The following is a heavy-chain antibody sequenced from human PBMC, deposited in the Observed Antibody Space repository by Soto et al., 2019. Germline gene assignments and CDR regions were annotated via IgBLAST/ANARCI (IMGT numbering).Heavy chain of an antibody. J-gene: IGHJ5*02. CDR1: GYTFTSYA. D-gene: IGHD3-3*01. V-gene: IGHV1-3*05. CDR2: INAGNGNT. Sequence: QVQLVQSGAEKKKPGASVKVSCKASGYTFTSYAIDWVRQAPGQRLEWMGWINAGNGNTKYSQKFQGRVTITRDTSASTAYMELSSLRYEDTAVYYCAGGFPLWFDPWGQGTLVTVSS. CDR3: AGGFPLWFDP.